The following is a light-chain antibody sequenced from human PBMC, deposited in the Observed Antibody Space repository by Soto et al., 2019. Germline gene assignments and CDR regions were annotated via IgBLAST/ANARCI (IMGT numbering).Light chain of an antibody. CDR3: SSYTSSSTYV. Sequence: QSALTQPASVSGSPGQSITISCTGTSSDVGGYNYVSWYQQHPGKAPKLMIYEVSNRPSGVSNRFSGSKSGNTASLTISGLQAEDEADYYCSSYTSSSTYVFGLGTKVTV. CDR2: EVS. J-gene: IGLJ1*01. CDR1: SSDVGGYNY. V-gene: IGLV2-14*01.